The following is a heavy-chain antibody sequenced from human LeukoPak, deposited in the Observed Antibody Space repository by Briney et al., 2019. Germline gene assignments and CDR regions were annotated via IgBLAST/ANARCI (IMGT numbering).Heavy chain of an antibody. Sequence: SETLSLTCAVYGGSFSGYCWSWIRQPPGKGLEWIGEINHSGSTNYNPSLKSRVTISVDTSKNQFSLKLSSVTAADTAVYYCARAPYCSSTSCYKGYGEFDYWGQGTLVTVSS. CDR3: ARAPYCSSTSCYKGYGEFDY. D-gene: IGHD2-2*02. CDR1: GGSFSGYC. V-gene: IGHV4-34*01. CDR2: INHSGST. J-gene: IGHJ4*02.